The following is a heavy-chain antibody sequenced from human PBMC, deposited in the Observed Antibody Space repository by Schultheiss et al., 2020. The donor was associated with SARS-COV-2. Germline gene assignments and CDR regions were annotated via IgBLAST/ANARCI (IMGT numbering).Heavy chain of an antibody. D-gene: IGHD4-17*01. CDR3: ASTEYYGDYWWEDY. CDR1: GFTFSNAW. CDR2: IKSKTDGGTT. J-gene: IGHJ4*02. V-gene: IGHV3-15*07. Sequence: GGSLRLSCAASGFTFSNAWMNWVRQAPGKGLEWVGRIKSKTDGGTTDYAAPVKGRFTISRDDSKNTLYLQMNSLRAEDTAVYYCASTEYYGDYWWEDYWGQGTLVTVSS.